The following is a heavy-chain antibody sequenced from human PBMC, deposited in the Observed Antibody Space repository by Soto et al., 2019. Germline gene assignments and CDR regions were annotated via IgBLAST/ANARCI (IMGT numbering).Heavy chain of an antibody. D-gene: IGHD1-26*01. J-gene: IGHJ6*02. CDR3: ARLPGIVSMDV. Sequence: QVQLVQSGAEVKKPGSSVKVSCKASGGTFSSYTISWVRQAPGQGLEWMGRIIPILGIANYAQKFQGRVTITADKSTSTAYMELSSVRSEDTAVYYCARLPGIVSMDVWGQGTTVTVSS. V-gene: IGHV1-69*02. CDR1: GGTFSSYT. CDR2: IIPILGIA.